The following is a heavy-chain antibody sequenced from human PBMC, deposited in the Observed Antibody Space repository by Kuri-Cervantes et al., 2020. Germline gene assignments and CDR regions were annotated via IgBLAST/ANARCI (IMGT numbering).Heavy chain of an antibody. CDR2: ISAYNGNT. V-gene: IGHV1-18*01. D-gene: IGHD1-26*01. CDR1: GYTLTSYG. CDR3: ARSWDIYNWFDP. J-gene: IGHJ5*02. Sequence: ASVKVSCKASGYTLTSYGISWVRQAPGQGLEWMGWISAYNGNTNYAQKLQGRVTMTTDTSTSAAYMELRSLRSDDTAVYYCARSWDIYNWFDPWGQGTLVTVSS.